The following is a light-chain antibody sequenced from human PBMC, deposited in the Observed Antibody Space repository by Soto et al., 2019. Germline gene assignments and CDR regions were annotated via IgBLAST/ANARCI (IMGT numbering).Light chain of an antibody. CDR2: RDN. Sequence: QAMVTQPPSASGTPGQRVAISCSGGSSDIGSNPVNWYLHLPGAAPKLLIYRDNQRPSGVPDRFSGSKSGTSASLTISGLQSEDEADYFCSAWDDNIYGPVFGGGTKLTVL. V-gene: IGLV1-44*01. J-gene: IGLJ2*01. CDR1: SSDIGSNP. CDR3: SAWDDNIYGPV.